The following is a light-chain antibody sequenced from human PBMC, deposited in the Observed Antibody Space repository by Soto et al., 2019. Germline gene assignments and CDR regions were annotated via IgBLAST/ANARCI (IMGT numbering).Light chain of an antibody. CDR1: QSISSW. J-gene: IGKJ1*01. CDR3: QQSYSAAWT. Sequence: IEVNQSPSRLSASVGDRVTIPCRASQSISSWLAWYQQKPGKAPNLLIYAASSLQSGIPSRFSGSGSETDFTLTISSLQPEDFATYYCQQSYSAAWTFGQGTKV. CDR2: AAS. V-gene: IGKV1-39*01.